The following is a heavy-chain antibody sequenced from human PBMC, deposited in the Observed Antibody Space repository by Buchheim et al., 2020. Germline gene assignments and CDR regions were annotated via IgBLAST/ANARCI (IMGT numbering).Heavy chain of an antibody. CDR3: SKDMSGAEDS. CDR1: GFTFGRYW. D-gene: IGHD2-15*01. CDR2: INEDGSHT. Sequence: EVQVVESGGGLVQPGGSLRLSCAASGFTFGRYWMHWVRQAPGGALVWVSRINEDGSHTTYTDSVKGLFTISRDNAKNTLSLQMNSLTAEDTAVYYCSKDMSGAEDSWGQGTL. V-gene: IGHV3-74*03. J-gene: IGHJ4*02.